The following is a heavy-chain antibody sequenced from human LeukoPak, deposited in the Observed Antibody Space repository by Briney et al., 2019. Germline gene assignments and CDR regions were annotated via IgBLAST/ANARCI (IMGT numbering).Heavy chain of an antibody. J-gene: IGHJ6*04. Sequence: ASVKVSCKASGYTFTNFYIHWVRQAPGQGLEWMGWVNPNSGGTNYAQKFQGRVTMTRDTSISTAYMELSRVRSDDTAVYYCARTPYSSSSMDVWGKGTTVTVSS. CDR2: VNPNSGGT. CDR3: ARTPYSSSSMDV. D-gene: IGHD6-6*01. V-gene: IGHV1-2*02. CDR1: GYTFTNFY.